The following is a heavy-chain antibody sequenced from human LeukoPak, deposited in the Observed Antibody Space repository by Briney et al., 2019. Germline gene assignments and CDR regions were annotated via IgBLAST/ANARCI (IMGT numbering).Heavy chain of an antibody. Sequence: SVKVSRKGSGGTFSSYAISWVRQAPGQGLEWMGGIIPIFGTANYAQKFQGRVTITTDESTSTAYMELSSLRSEDTAVYYCAREYCTNGVCYDYWGQGTLVTVSS. V-gene: IGHV1-69*05. CDR1: GGTFSSYA. CDR3: AREYCTNGVCYDY. D-gene: IGHD2-8*01. CDR2: IIPIFGTA. J-gene: IGHJ4*02.